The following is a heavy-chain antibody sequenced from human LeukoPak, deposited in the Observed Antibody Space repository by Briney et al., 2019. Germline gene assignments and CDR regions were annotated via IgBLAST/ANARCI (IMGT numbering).Heavy chain of an antibody. D-gene: IGHD5-18*01. J-gene: IGHJ4*02. CDR1: GFTFSDYY. CDR2: ISTSSSYT. CDR3: ARGQGYSYGEYFDY. V-gene: IGHV3-11*05. Sequence: TPGRSLRLSCAASGFTFSDYYMSWIRQAPGKGLEWLSYISTSSSYTNYADSVKGRFTISRDNAKNSLYLQMNSLRAEDTAVYYCARGQGYSYGEYFDYWGQGTRVTVSS.